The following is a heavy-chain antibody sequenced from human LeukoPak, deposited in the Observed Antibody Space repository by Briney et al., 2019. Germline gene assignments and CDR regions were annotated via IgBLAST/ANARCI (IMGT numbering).Heavy chain of an antibody. Sequence: SETLSLTCTVSGGSISSSSYYWGWLRQSPGKGLEWIGSIYYSGSTYYNPSLKSRVTISVDTSKNQFSLKLSSVTAADTAVYYCARCQYYYDSSGYSYPRDGAFDYWGQGTLVTVSS. J-gene: IGHJ4*02. V-gene: IGHV4-39*01. CDR2: IYYSGST. CDR1: GGSISSSSYY. CDR3: ARCQYYYDSSGYSYPRDGAFDY. D-gene: IGHD3-22*01.